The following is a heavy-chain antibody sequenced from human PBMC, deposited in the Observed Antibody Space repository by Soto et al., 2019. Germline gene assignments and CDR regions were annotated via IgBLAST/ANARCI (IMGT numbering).Heavy chain of an antibody. CDR1: GYTFTSYA. J-gene: IGHJ4*02. D-gene: IGHD5-12*01. V-gene: IGHV1-3*01. CDR3: ARVRDIAGPRYYFDY. Sequence: ASVKVSCKASGYTFTSYAMHWVRQAPGQRLEWMGWINAGNGNTKYSQKFQGRVTITRDTSASTAYMELSSLRSEDTAVYYCARVRDIAGPRYYFDYWGQGTLVTVSS. CDR2: INAGNGNT.